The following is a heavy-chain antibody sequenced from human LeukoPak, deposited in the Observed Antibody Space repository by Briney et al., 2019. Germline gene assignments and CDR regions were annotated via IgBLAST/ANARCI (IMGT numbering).Heavy chain of an antibody. CDR2: INHSGST. Sequence: SETLSLTCAVYGGSFSGYYWSWIRQPPGKGLEWIGEINHSGSTNYNPSLKSRVTISVDTSKNQFSLKLSSVTAADTAVYYCATHRWWAPFDIWGQGTMVTVSS. V-gene: IGHV4-34*01. D-gene: IGHD2-15*01. J-gene: IGHJ3*02. CDR3: ATHRWWAPFDI. CDR1: GGSFSGYY.